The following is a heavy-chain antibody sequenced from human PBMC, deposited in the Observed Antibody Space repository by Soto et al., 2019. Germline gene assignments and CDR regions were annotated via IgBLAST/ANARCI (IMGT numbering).Heavy chain of an antibody. CDR3: VTLCGGSCYFGVDV. V-gene: IGHV3-21*06. CDR1: GFTFSLYT. Sequence: ESGGGLVKPGGSLRLSCAASGFTFSLYTMTWVRQAPGKGLEWVASISSATSDIYYADSVRGRFTISRDNARNSHYLQMNSLTGEDTASYYCVTLCGGSCYFGVDVWGQGTTVTVSS. J-gene: IGHJ6*02. D-gene: IGHD2-15*01. CDR2: ISSATSDI.